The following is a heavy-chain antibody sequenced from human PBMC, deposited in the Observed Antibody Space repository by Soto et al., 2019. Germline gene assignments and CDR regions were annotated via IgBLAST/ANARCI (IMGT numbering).Heavy chain of an antibody. J-gene: IGHJ4*02. CDR3: ARQRKYCSSTSCYKSDYGSGSYFDY. D-gene: IGHD2-2*02. Sequence: PSETLSLTCAVYGGSFSGYYWSWIRQPPGKGLEWIGEINHSGSTNYNPSLKSRVTISVDTSKNQFSLKLSSVTAADTAVYYCARQRKYCSSTSCYKSDYGSGSYFDYWGQGTLVTVSS. CDR1: GGSFSGYY. CDR2: INHSGST. V-gene: IGHV4-34*01.